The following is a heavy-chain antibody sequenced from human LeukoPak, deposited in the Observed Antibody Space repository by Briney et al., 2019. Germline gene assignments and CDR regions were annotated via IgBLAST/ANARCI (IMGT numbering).Heavy chain of an antibody. CDR2: ISYDGSNK. CDR3: ARRGVHYDILTGYYHPSGAFDI. CDR1: GFTFSSYA. V-gene: IGHV3-30-3*01. J-gene: IGHJ3*02. D-gene: IGHD3-9*01. Sequence: GGSLRLSCAASGFTFSSYAMHWVRQAPGKGLEWVAVISYDGSNKYYADSVKGRFTISRDNSKNTLYLQMNSLRAEDTAVYYCARRGVHYDILTGYYHPSGAFDIWGQGTMVTVSS.